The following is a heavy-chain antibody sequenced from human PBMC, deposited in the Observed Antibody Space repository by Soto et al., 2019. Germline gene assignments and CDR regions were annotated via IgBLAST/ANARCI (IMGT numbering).Heavy chain of an antibody. CDR3: AKDNYYDSSGYFDY. Sequence: EVQLVESGGVVVQPGGSLRLSCAASGFTFDDYTMHWVRQAPGKGLEWVSLISWDGGSTYYADSVKGRFTISRDNSKNSLYLQMNSLSTEDTALYYCAKDNYYDSSGYFDYWGQGSLVTVSS. J-gene: IGHJ4*02. CDR1: GFTFDDYT. V-gene: IGHV3-43*01. CDR2: ISWDGGST. D-gene: IGHD3-22*01.